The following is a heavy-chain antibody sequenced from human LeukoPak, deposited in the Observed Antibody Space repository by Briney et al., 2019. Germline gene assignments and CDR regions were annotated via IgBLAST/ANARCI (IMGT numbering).Heavy chain of an antibody. CDR2: ISAYNGNT. J-gene: IGHJ4*02. CDR1: GYTFTSYG. Sequence: ASVKVSCRASGYTFTSYGISWVRQAPGHGLEWMGWISAYNGNTNYAQKLQGRVTMTTDTSTTTAYMELRSLRSDDTAVYYCAREGSIAVAEDYWGQGTLVTVSS. V-gene: IGHV1-18*01. D-gene: IGHD6-19*01. CDR3: AREGSIAVAEDY.